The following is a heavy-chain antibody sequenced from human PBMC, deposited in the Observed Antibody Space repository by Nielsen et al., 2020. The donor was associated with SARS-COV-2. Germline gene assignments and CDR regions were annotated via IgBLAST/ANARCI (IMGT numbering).Heavy chain of an antibody. V-gene: IGHV3-30*04. Sequence: SCAASGFTFSSYAMHWVRQAPGKGLEWVAVISYDGSNKYYADSVKGRFTISRDNSKNTLYLQMNSLRAEDTAVYYCASGYCSGGSCYSRLLDYWGQGTLVTVSS. D-gene: IGHD2-15*01. CDR3: ASGYCSGGSCYSRLLDY. CDR1: GFTFSSYA. J-gene: IGHJ4*02. CDR2: ISYDGSNK.